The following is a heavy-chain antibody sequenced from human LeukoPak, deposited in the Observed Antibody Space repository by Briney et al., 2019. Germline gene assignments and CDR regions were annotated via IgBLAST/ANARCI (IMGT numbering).Heavy chain of an antibody. D-gene: IGHD1-26*01. CDR1: GFTVSSNY. CDR2: IYSGGST. CDR3: ARVRGSYYSDY. J-gene: IGHJ4*02. V-gene: IGHV3-66*01. Sequence: GGSLRLSCAASGFTVSSNYMSWVRQAPGKGLEWVSVIYSGGSTYYADSVKGRFTISRDNSKNTLYLQMNSLRAEDTAVYYCARVRGSYYSDYWGQGTLVTVSS.